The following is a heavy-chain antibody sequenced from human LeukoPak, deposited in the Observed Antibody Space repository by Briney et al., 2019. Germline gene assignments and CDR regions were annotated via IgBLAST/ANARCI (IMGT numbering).Heavy chain of an antibody. Sequence: GGSLRLSCAASGFAFSSYAMHWVRQAPGKGLEYVPAISSNGGSTYYANSVKGRFTISRDNSKNTLYLQMGSLRAEDMAVYYCARGVYYDFWSDKPGLDYWGQGTLVTVSS. CDR2: ISSNGGST. D-gene: IGHD3-3*01. V-gene: IGHV3-64*01. J-gene: IGHJ4*02. CDR1: GFAFSSYA. CDR3: ARGVYYDFWSDKPGLDY.